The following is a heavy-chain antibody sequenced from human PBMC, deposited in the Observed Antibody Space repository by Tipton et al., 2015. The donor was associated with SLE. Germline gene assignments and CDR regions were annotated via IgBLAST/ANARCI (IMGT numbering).Heavy chain of an antibody. CDR1: GGSFSGYY. CDR2: IYYSGST. D-gene: IGHD3-3*01. Sequence: TLSLTCAVYGGSFSGYYWSWIRQPPGKGLEWIGYIYYSGSTNYNPSLKSRVTISVDTSKNQFSLKLSSVTAADTAVYYCARGLSDYDFWSGYSYWGQGTLVTVSS. J-gene: IGHJ4*02. CDR3: ARGLSDYDFWSGYSY. V-gene: IGHV4-59*01.